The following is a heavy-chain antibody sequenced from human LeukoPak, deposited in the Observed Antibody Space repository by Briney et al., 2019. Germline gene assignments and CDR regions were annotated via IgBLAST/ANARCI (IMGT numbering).Heavy chain of an antibody. Sequence: ASVKVSCKASGYTFTRYYMHWVRQAPGQGLEWMGIINPSGGSTSYAQKFQGRVTMTRDTSTSTVYMELSSLRSEDTAVYYCARDVVSTGEPKWELRGGYFDYWGQGTLVTVSS. CDR3: ARDVVSTGEPKWELRGGYFDY. V-gene: IGHV1-46*03. J-gene: IGHJ4*02. D-gene: IGHD1-26*01. CDR1: GYTFTRYY. CDR2: INPSGGST.